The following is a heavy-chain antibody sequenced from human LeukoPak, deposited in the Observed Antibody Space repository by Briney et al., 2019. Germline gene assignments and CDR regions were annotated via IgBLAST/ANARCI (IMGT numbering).Heavy chain of an antibody. CDR2: ISAYNGNT. D-gene: IGHD1-26*01. J-gene: IGHJ4*02. V-gene: IGHV1-18*01. CDR3: AREVRTWELLTLYYFDY. Sequence: ASVKVSCKASGYTFTSYGISWVRQAPGQGLEWMGWISAYNGNTNYAQKLQGRVTMTTDTPTSTAYMELRSLRSDDTAVYYCAREVRTWELLTLYYFDYWGQGTLVTVSS. CDR1: GYTFTSYG.